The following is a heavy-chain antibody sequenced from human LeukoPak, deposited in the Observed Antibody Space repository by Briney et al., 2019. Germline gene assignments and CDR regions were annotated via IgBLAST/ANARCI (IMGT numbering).Heavy chain of an antibody. V-gene: IGHV3-23*01. CDR1: GFTFSSYA. CDR2: ISGSGGST. Sequence: PGGSLRLSCAASGFTFSSYAMSWVRQAPGKGLEWVSAISGSGGSTYYADSVKGRFTISRDNSKNTLYLQMNGLRAEDTAVYYCAKDEGVVVVAASGAGFFDIWGQGTMVTVSS. CDR3: AKDEGVVVVAASGAGFFDI. J-gene: IGHJ3*02. D-gene: IGHD2-15*01.